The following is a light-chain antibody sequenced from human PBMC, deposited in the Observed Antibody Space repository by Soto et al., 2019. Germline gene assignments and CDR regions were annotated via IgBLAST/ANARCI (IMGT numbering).Light chain of an antibody. V-gene: IGKV3-15*01. Sequence: EIVMTQSPATLSVSPGERATLSCRASQSVSSNLAWYQQKPGQAPRLLIYDASTRATGIPARFSGSGSGTEITLTISSLQSEDFAVYYCQQYDNWPPEYTFGQGTKLEIK. CDR2: DAS. J-gene: IGKJ2*01. CDR1: QSVSSN. CDR3: QQYDNWPPEYT.